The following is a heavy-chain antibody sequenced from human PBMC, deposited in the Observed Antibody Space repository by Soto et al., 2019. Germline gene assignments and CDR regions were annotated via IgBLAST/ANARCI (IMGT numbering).Heavy chain of an antibody. Sequence: QVQLVQSGAEVKKPGASVKVSCKASGYTFTSYDINWVRQATGQGLEWMGWMNPNSGNTGYAQKFQGRVTRTRNTSISTANLELSSLRSEDTAVYYCASGLAAAGTGFDPWGQGTLVTVSS. CDR1: GYTFTSYD. CDR3: ASGLAAAGTGFDP. V-gene: IGHV1-8*01. D-gene: IGHD6-13*01. J-gene: IGHJ5*02. CDR2: MNPNSGNT.